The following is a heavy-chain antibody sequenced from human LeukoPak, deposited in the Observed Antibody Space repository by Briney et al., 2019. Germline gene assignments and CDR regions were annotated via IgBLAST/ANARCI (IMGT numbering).Heavy chain of an antibody. CDR2: IISHGSST. D-gene: IGHD6-19*01. Sequence: GGTLSLSCTASGCTFSSYWMHWIRQAPGKGLVWISRIISHGSSTSYADSVKGRFTISRDNAKNTLFLQMNSLRAEDTAVYYCTREHVDLAVAASGPFDIWGLGTMVTVSS. CDR1: GCTFSSYW. J-gene: IGHJ3*02. CDR3: TREHVDLAVAASGPFDI. V-gene: IGHV3-74*01.